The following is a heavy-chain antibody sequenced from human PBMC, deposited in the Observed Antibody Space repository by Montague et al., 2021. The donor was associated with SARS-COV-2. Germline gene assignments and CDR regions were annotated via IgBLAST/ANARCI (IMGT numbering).Heavy chain of an antibody. Sequence: SETLSLTCAVSGGSISSSNWWSWVRQPPGKGLEWIGEIYHSGSTNYNPSLKSRVTISVDKSKNQFSPKLSSVTAADTAVYYCARDSSGWSRFDYWGQGTLVTVSS. CDR2: IYHSGST. J-gene: IGHJ4*02. V-gene: IGHV4-4*02. CDR3: ARDSSGWSRFDY. D-gene: IGHD6-19*01. CDR1: GGSISSSNW.